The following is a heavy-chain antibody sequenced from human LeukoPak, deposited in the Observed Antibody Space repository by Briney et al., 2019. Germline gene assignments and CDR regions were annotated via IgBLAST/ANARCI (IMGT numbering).Heavy chain of an antibody. D-gene: IGHD3-3*01. J-gene: IGHJ6*02. CDR3: ARGPRTIFGVVIIKDYYYYGMDV. Sequence: AASVKVSCKASGGTFSSYAISWVRQAPGQGLEWMGGIIPIFGTANYAQKFQGRVTITAGESTSTAYMELSSLRSEDTAVYYCARGPRTIFGVVIIKDYYYYGMDVWGQGTTVTVSS. CDR2: IIPIFGTA. CDR1: GGTFSSYA. V-gene: IGHV1-69*01.